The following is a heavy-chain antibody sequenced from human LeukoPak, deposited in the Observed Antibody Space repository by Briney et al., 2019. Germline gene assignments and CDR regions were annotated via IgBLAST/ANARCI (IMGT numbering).Heavy chain of an antibody. CDR2: VYYSGTT. D-gene: IGHD1-26*01. Sequence: KPSETLSLTCSVSGGSISLSYYYWGWIRQPPGKALEWIGSVYYSGTTSYNPSLKSRVTISVDMSKNHFSLRLSSVTAADTAMYYCARVGATRDDAFDIWGQGTMVTVSS. J-gene: IGHJ3*02. CDR1: GGSISLSYYY. V-gene: IGHV4-39*07. CDR3: ARVGATRDDAFDI.